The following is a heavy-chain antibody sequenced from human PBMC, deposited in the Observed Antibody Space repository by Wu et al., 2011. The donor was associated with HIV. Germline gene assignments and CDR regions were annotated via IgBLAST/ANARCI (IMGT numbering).Heavy chain of an antibody. CDR2: IVPIFGTT. Sequence: QVQLVQSGAEVKKPGSSVKVSCKASGGTFSSYAFSWVRQAPGQGLEWMGGIVPIFGTTTYAQKFQGRVTITADKSTRTAYMELSSLRSEDTAVYYCARENGGSSWYYFDFWGRGTLVTVSS. J-gene: IGHJ4*02. CDR3: ARENGGSSWYYFDF. V-gene: IGHV1-69*14. D-gene: IGHD6-13*01. CDR1: GGTFSSYA.